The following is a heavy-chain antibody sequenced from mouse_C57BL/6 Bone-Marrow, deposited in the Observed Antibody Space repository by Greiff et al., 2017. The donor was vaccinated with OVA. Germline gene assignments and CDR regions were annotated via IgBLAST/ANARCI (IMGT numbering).Heavy chain of an antibody. Sequence: QVQLQQPGAELVKPGASVKLSCKASGYTFTSYWMHWVKQRPGQGLEWIGMIHPTSGSTNYNEKFKSKATLTVDKSSSTAYMQLSSLTSEDSAVYYCASWSDGSSRRSYWYFDVWGTGTAVTVSS. J-gene: IGHJ1*03. CDR3: ASWSDGSSRRSYWYFDV. V-gene: IGHV1-64*01. D-gene: IGHD1-1*01. CDR2: IHPTSGST. CDR1: GYTFTSYW.